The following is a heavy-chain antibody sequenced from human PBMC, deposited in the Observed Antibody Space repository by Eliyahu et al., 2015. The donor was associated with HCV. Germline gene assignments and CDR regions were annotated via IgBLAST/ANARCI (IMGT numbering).Heavy chain of an antibody. V-gene: IGHV3-30*18. CDR3: AKDPDYYDSSDFYEVSFSGAFDV. D-gene: IGHD3-22*01. J-gene: IGHJ3*01. CDR1: GFSFSSYG. Sequence: QVQLVESGGGVVQPGRSLRLSCAASGFSFSSYGMHWVRXAPGKGLEWVAVISYDGSNKYQRDSVKGRFTISRDNSKNTLYLQMNSLRAEDTAVYYCAKDPDYYDSSDFYEVSFSGAFDVWGQGTMVTVSS. CDR2: ISYDGSNK.